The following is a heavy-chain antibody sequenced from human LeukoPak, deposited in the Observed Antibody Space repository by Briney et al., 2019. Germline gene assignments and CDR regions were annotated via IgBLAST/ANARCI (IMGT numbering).Heavy chain of an antibody. CDR2: IQSDGNIQ. D-gene: IGHD5-12*01. V-gene: IGHV3-30*02. CDR3: ARDGVASTDH. Sequence: GGSLRLSCAASGFSFSYFGMHWVRQAPGKGLEWVAFIQSDGNIQYYEDSVKGRFTISRDNSRKTVDLQMSSLRLEDTAIYLCARDGVASTDHWGKGTLVTVSS. J-gene: IGHJ4*02. CDR1: GFSFSYFG.